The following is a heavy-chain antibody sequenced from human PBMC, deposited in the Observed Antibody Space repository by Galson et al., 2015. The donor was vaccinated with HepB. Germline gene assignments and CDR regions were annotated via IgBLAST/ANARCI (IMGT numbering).Heavy chain of an antibody. D-gene: IGHD3-16*01. Sequence: SLRLSCAASGFTFSDYYMSWIRQAPGKGLEWVSYLSDTSFYTKYADSVKGRFTISRDNARSSLYLQMSTLRVEDTAVYYCARGGGGMSFDYRGQGTLVTVSS. CDR3: ARGGGGMSFDY. CDR1: GFTFSDYY. V-gene: IGHV3-11*06. J-gene: IGHJ4*02. CDR2: LSDTSFYT.